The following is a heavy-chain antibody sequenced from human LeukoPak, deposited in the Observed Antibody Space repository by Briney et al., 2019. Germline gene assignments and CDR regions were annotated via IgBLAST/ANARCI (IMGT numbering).Heavy chain of an antibody. Sequence: SGPTLVNPTQTLTLTCAFSGFSLSTTAMCVSWIRQPPGKALERLAHIDWEDQKYYSTSLKTRLNISKDPSKNQVVLTMTNMEAVDTATYYCARMVSDYGDYDEGTFYFDSWGQGTLVTVSS. CDR3: ARMVSDYGDYDEGTFYFDS. V-gene: IGHV2-70*01. CDR1: GFSLSTTAMC. D-gene: IGHD4-17*01. CDR2: IDWEDQK. J-gene: IGHJ4*02.